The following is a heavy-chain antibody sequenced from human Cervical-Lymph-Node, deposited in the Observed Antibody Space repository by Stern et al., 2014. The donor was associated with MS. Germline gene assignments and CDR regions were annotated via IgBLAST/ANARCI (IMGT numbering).Heavy chain of an antibody. V-gene: IGHV4-39*01. J-gene: IGHJ4*02. Sequence: QVQLQESGPGLVKPSETLSLTCTVSGGSISSSSYYWGWIRQPPGKGLEWIGSIYYSGSTYYNPSLKSRVTISVDTSKNQFSLKRSSVTAADTAVYYCAATTVVTDYWGQGTLVTVSS. CDR1: GGSISSSSYY. CDR3: AATTVVTDY. D-gene: IGHD4-23*01. CDR2: IYYSGST.